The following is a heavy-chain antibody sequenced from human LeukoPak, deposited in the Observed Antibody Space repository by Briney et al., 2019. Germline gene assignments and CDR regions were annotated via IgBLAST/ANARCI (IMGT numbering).Heavy chain of an antibody. CDR2: IYYSGTT. V-gene: IGHV4-31*03. CDR1: GGSISSAGYY. Sequence: PSQSLSLTRTVSGGSISSAGYYSSWLRQHPGKGLEWFRNIYYSGTTYYNPSLKRRVTISVDTSKNQVSLKLSSVTAADTAVYYCARQPKTTVTRTPYNWFDPWGQGTLVTVSS. D-gene: IGHD4-17*01. J-gene: IGHJ5*02. CDR3: ARQPKTTVTRTPYNWFDP.